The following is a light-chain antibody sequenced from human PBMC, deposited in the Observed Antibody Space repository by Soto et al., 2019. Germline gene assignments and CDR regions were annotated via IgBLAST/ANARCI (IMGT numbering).Light chain of an antibody. V-gene: IGKV3-15*01. CDR3: QQYNDWPRA. Sequence: EIVMTQSPATLSVSPGERATLSCRASQSVSDNLAWYQQRPGQAPRLLIYGASIRAAGIPARISGSGSGTEFTLTISSLQSEAFAVYYCQQYNDWPRAFGPGTKVDI. J-gene: IGKJ3*01. CDR1: QSVSDN. CDR2: GAS.